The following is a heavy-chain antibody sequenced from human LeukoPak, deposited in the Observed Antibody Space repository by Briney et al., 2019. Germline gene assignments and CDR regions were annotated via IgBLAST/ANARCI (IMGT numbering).Heavy chain of an antibody. D-gene: IGHD5-24*01. CDR1: GFTFSSYA. J-gene: IGHJ5*02. Sequence: LGGSLRLSCAASGFTFSSYAMSWVRQAPGKGLEWVAIISYDGSNKYYADSVKGRFTISRDNSKNTLYLQMNSLRAEDTAVYYCAKEVMMATKANWFDPWGQGTLVTVSS. CDR2: ISYDGSNK. V-gene: IGHV3-30*18. CDR3: AKEVMMATKANWFDP.